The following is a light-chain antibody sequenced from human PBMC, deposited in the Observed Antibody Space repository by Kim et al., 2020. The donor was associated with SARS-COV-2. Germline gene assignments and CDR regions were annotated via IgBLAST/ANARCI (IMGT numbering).Light chain of an antibody. CDR3: SSLTSSITYV. J-gene: IGLJ1*01. Sequence: GQSITISCTGTSSDVGGYNHVSWYQQHPGKAPKLMIYDVSKWPSGVSNRFSDSKSGNTASLTISWLQAEDEADYYCSSLTSSITYVFGTGTKVTVL. V-gene: IGLV2-14*04. CDR2: DVS. CDR1: SSDVGGYNH.